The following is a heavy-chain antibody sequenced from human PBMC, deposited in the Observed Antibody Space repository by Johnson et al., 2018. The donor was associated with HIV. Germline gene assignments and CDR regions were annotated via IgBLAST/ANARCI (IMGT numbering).Heavy chain of an antibody. D-gene: IGHD2-21*02. Sequence: VQLVESGGGLVQPGGSLRLSCAASGFTFSSYWMSWVRQAPGKGLEWVANIKQDGTEKYYVGSVKGRFTISRANAKNSLYLQNNSLRAEDTAVFYCGEGGHCRGDCNFEVLEDLFDVWGRGTMVTVSS. CDR1: GFTFSSYW. CDR2: IKQDGTEK. J-gene: IGHJ3*01. V-gene: IGHV3-7*01. CDR3: GEGGHCRGDCNFEVLEDLFDV.